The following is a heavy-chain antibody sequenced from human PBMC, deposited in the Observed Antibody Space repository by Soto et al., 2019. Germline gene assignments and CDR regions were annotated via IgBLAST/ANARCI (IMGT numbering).Heavy chain of an antibody. D-gene: IGHD2-21*01. Sequence: EVQLVESGGGLVQPGESLTLSCAASGFTFSSYWMHWVRQAPGKGLVWVSRIKSDGSGTYYADSVKGRLTISRDNAKNTLYLQMSSLRVEDTSVYFCAREDGDRYDGNGYLGRHWGQGTLVTVSS. CDR3: AREDGDRYDGNGYLGRH. CDR2: IKSDGSGT. J-gene: IGHJ4*02. CDR1: GFTFSSYW. V-gene: IGHV3-74*01.